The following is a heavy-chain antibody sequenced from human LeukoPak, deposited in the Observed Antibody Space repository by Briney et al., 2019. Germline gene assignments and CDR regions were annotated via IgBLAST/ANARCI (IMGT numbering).Heavy chain of an antibody. CDR2: LYYSGDT. J-gene: IGHJ4*02. CDR3: ARQIASAGTAGFDF. CDR1: GGSISNYY. V-gene: IGHV4-59*12. Sequence: SETLSLTCSVSGGSISNYYWSWIRQPPGKGLEWIGYLYYSGDTNYNPSLKSRVTMSVDTSKNQFSLRLRSVTAADTAVYYCARQIASAGTAGFDFWGQGALVTVSS. D-gene: IGHD6-13*01.